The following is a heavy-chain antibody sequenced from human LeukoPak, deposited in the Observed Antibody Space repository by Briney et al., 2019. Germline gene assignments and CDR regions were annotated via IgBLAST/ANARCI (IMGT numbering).Heavy chain of an antibody. V-gene: IGHV3-21*01. J-gene: IGHJ4*02. CDR3: ARGYSSGWYFDY. CDR2: ISSSSSYI. Sequence: GGSLRLSCAASGVTLSSYAMSWARQAPGKGLEWVSSISSSSSYIYYADSVKGRFTISRDNAKNSLYLQMNSLRAEDTAVYYCARGYSSGWYFDYWGQGTLVTVSS. CDR1: GVTLSSYA. D-gene: IGHD6-19*01.